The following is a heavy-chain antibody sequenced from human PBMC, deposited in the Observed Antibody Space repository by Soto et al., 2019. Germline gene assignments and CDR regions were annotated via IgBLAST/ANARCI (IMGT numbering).Heavy chain of an antibody. J-gene: IGHJ4*02. CDR3: AREGDPYCGGDCYYFDY. D-gene: IGHD2-21*02. Sequence: QVQLQESGPGLVKPSGTLSLTCAVSGGSISSSNWWSWVRQPPGKGLEWIGYIYYSGSTYYNPSLKSRVTISVDTSKNQFSLKLSSVTAADTAVYYCAREGDPYCGGDCYYFDYWGQGTLVTVSS. CDR2: IYYSGST. V-gene: IGHV4-4*02. CDR1: GGSISSSNW.